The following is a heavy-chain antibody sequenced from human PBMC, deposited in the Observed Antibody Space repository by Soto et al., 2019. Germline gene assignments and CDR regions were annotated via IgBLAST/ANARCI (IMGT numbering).Heavy chain of an antibody. D-gene: IGHD3-9*01. CDR2: IYYSGKT. V-gene: IGHV4-39*01. Sequence: QLQLQESGPGLVKPSETLSLTCSVSGGSISSSSYYWGWIRQPPGKGLEWIGNIYYSGKTYYTPSFQSRVAISVDTSKNQFSLTLTSVTAADTAVYYCATSLTGYYPYFDYWGQGTLVTVSS. J-gene: IGHJ4*02. CDR3: ATSLTGYYPYFDY. CDR1: GGSISSSSYY.